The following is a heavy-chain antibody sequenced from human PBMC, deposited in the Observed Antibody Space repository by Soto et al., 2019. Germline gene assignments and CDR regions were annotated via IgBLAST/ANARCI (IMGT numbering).Heavy chain of an antibody. Sequence: GASVKVSCKASGYTFTSYGISWVRQAPGQGLEWMGWISAYNGNTNYAQELQGRVTMTTDTSTSTAYMELRSLRSDDTAVYYCARGLRFLGLTEGVPGAFDIWGQGTMVTVSS. CDR1: GYTFTSYG. D-gene: IGHD3-3*01. V-gene: IGHV1-18*01. CDR3: ARGLRFLGLTEGVPGAFDI. CDR2: ISAYNGNT. J-gene: IGHJ3*02.